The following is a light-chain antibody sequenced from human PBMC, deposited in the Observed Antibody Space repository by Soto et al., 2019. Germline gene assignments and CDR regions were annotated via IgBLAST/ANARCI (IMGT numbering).Light chain of an antibody. Sequence: EIVLTQSPATLSLSPGERANLSCRASPSVTNYLAWYQQKPGQPPGLLIYGAFNRAAGIPARFSGSGSGTDFTLTISSLEPEDSAVYYCQQRNIWPPVTFGQGTRLEIK. CDR1: PSVTNY. J-gene: IGKJ5*01. CDR3: QQRNIWPPVT. V-gene: IGKV3-11*01. CDR2: GAF.